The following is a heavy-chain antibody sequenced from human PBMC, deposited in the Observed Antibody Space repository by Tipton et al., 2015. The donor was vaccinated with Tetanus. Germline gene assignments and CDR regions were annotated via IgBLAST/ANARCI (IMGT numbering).Heavy chain of an antibody. CDR3: AKSDRFTRTRWYFHD. CDR2: LDYSGNT. J-gene: IGHJ4*02. V-gene: IGHV4-39*01. D-gene: IGHD6-13*01. Sequence: TLSLTCTVSGGSISSSYYYWGWIRQPPGKGLEWIGSLDYSGNTYYNSSLMSRVTISVDTSKNQFSLRLNSVTAVDTAVYYCAKSDRFTRTRWYFHDWGQGTLVTVSS. CDR1: GGSISSSYYY.